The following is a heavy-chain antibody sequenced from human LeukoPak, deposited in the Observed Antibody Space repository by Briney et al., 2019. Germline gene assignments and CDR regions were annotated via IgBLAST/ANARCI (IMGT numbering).Heavy chain of an antibody. CDR2: IYYSGST. CDR1: GGSISSSSYY. D-gene: IGHD3-3*01. V-gene: IGHV4-39*01. J-gene: IGHJ6*03. CDR3: ARLSDYDFWSGYSGYYYYMDV. Sequence: PSETLSLTCTVSGGSISSSSYYWGWIRQPPGKGLEWIGSIYYSGSTYYNPSLKGRVTISVDTSKNQFSLKLSSVTAADTAVYYCARLSDYDFWSGYSGYYYYMDVWGKGTTVTVSS.